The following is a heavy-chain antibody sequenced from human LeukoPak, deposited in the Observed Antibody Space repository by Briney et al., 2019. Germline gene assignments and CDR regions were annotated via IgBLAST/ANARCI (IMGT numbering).Heavy chain of an antibody. D-gene: IGHD6-13*01. Sequence: SETLSLTCAVYGGSFSGYYWSWIRQPPGKGLEWIGEINHSGSTNYNPSHKSRVTISVDTSKNQFSLKLSSVTAADTAVYYCARGLLPRRMDSSSWYFRHREKGINWFDPWGQGTLVTVSS. J-gene: IGHJ5*02. CDR2: INHSGST. CDR3: ARGLLPRRMDSSSWYFRHREKGINWFDP. V-gene: IGHV4-34*01. CDR1: GGSFSGYY.